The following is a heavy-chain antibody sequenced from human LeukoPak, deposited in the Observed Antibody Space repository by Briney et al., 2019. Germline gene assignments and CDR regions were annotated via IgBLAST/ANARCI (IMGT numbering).Heavy chain of an antibody. CDR1: GGSISSSSYY. J-gene: IGHJ4*02. D-gene: IGHD6-13*01. V-gene: IGHV4-39*01. Sequence: PSETLSLTXTVSGGSISSSSYYWGWIRQPPGKGLDWIGSIYYSGSTYYNPSLKSRVTISVDTSKNQFSLKLSSVTAADTAVYYCARHVGVMAAAGGWGQGTLVTVSS. CDR3: ARHVGVMAAAGG. CDR2: IYYSGST.